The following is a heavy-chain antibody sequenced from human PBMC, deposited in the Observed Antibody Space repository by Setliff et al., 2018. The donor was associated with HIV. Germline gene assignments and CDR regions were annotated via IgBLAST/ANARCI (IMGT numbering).Heavy chain of an antibody. CDR3: ARWGSGSYERVFDY. CDR2: ISSGSSYI. V-gene: IGHV3-21*06. Sequence: SGGSLRLSCAASGFTFSSYRMNWVRQAPGKGLEWVSSISSGSSYIYYADSLKGRFIISRDNANNLVYLQMNSLRVEDTAVYFCARWGSGSYERVFDYWGQGMLVTVS. J-gene: IGHJ4*02. CDR1: GFTFSSYR. D-gene: IGHD1-26*01.